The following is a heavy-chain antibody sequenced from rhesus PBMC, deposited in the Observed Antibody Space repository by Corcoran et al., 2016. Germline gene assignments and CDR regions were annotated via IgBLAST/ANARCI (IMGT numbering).Heavy chain of an antibody. CDR2: ISGDDSST. D-gene: IGHD6-37*01. CDR1: GGSISSNS. V-gene: IGHV4-173*01. CDR3: VGLMVAGPVEY. J-gene: IGHJ4*01. Sequence: LQLQESGPGLVKPSETLSLTCAVSGGSISSNSWTWIRQPPGKGRGGIGRISGDDSSTDYNPSLRSRVTISTDTSKTQFSLKVDSVTAADTAVYYCVGLMVAGPVEYWGQGVLVTVSS.